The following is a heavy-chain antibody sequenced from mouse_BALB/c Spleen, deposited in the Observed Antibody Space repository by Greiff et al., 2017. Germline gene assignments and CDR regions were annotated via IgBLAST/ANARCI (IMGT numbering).Heavy chain of an antibody. Sequence: EVKLVESGGGLVKPGGSLKLSCAASGFTFSSYAMPWVRQTPEKRLEWVASIGSGGSTYYPDSVKGRFTISSDIAWNILYLQMSSLRSEDTAMYYCASGGSVLYWGQGTSVTVSS. D-gene: IGHD3-1*01. V-gene: IGHV5-6-5*01. CDR1: GFTFSSYA. CDR3: ASGGSVLY. CDR2: IGSGGST. J-gene: IGHJ4*01.